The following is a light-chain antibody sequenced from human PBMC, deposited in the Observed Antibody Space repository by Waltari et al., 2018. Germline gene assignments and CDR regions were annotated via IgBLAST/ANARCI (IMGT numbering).Light chain of an antibody. CDR3: HSRETFSTRL. Sequence: SSDLTQDPSLSVALGQTVRITCQGDSLRRYYASWYQQRPGQAPILVRYGPDNRPSGIPDRFSGSTSGNTASLTITGAQAEDEADYYCHSRETFSTRLFGGGTRLTV. CDR2: GPD. CDR1: SLRRYY. V-gene: IGLV3-19*01. J-gene: IGLJ2*01.